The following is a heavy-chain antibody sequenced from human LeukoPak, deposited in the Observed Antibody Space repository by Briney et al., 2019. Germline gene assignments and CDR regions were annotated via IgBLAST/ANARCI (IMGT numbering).Heavy chain of an antibody. V-gene: IGHV5-51*01. D-gene: IGHD2-15*01. CDR3: VRSPACSSGTCYPNWFDP. J-gene: IGHJ5*02. CDR1: GYSFTNNW. Sequence: GESLKISCKGSGYSFTNNWIGWVRQMPGKGLEWMGITYPGDSNTRYSPSFQGQVTISADKSISSAYLQWSSLKASDSAMYYCVRSPACSSGTCYPNWFDPWGQGTLVTVSS. CDR2: TYPGDSNT.